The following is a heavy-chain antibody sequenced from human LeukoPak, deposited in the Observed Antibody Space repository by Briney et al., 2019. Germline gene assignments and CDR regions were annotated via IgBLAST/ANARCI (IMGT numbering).Heavy chain of an antibody. CDR3: ARGLPMNGAFDI. J-gene: IGHJ3*02. CDR2: INHSGST. Sequence: SETLSLTCAVYGGSFSGYYWSWIRQPPGKGLEWIGEINHSGSTNYNPSLKSRVTISVDTSKNQFSLKLSSVTAADTAVYYCARGLPMNGAFDIWGQGTMVTVSS. CDR1: GGSFSGYY. V-gene: IGHV4-34*01. D-gene: IGHD3-22*01.